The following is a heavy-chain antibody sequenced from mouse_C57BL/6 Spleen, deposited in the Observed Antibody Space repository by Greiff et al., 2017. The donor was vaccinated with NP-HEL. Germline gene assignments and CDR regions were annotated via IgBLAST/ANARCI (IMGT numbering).Heavy chain of an antibody. Sequence: VQLQQSGPELVKPGASVKISCKASGYAFSSSWMNWVKQRPGKGLEWIGRIYPGDGDTNYNGKFKGKATLTADKSSSTAYMPLSSLTSEDSAVYFCARGLPTVVAYYFDYWGQGTTLTVSS. CDR3: ARGLPTVVAYYFDY. D-gene: IGHD1-1*01. CDR1: GYAFSSSW. J-gene: IGHJ2*01. V-gene: IGHV1-82*01. CDR2: IYPGDGDT.